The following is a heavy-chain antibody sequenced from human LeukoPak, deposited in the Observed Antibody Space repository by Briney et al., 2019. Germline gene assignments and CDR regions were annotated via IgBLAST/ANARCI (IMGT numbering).Heavy chain of an antibody. J-gene: IGHJ6*03. V-gene: IGHV3-7*01. Sequence: GGSLRLSCAASGFTFSSYWMSWVRQAPGKGLEWVANIKQDGSEKYYVDSVKGRFTISRDNAKNSLYLQMNSLRAEDTAVYYCAREGASYYYYMDVWGKGTTVTVSS. CDR3: AREGASYYYYMDV. CDR2: IKQDGSEK. CDR1: GFTFSSYW.